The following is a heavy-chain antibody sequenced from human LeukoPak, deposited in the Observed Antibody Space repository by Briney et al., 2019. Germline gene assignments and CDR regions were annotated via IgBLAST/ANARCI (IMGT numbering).Heavy chain of an antibody. D-gene: IGHD4-11*01. Sequence: GGSLRLSCAASGFTVSSNYMSWVRQAPGKGLEWVSVIYSGGSTYYADSVKGRFTISRHNSKNTLYLQINSLRAEDTAVYYCARDRKETTTVMGWYYYYGMDVWGQGTTVTVSS. V-gene: IGHV3-53*04. CDR3: ARDRKETTTVMGWYYYYGMDV. CDR1: GFTVSSNY. CDR2: IYSGGST. J-gene: IGHJ6*02.